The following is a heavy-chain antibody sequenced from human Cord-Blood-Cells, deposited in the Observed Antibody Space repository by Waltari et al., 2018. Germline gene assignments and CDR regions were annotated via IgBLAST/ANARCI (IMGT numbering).Heavy chain of an antibody. CDR2: INPNSGGT. CDR3: ARGPYSSSCLDY. Sequence: QVQLVQSGAEVKKPGASVKVSCKASGYTFTGYYMHWVRQAPGQGLEWMGWINPNSGGTNDAQKCQGRVTMTRDTSISTAYMELSRLRSDDTAVYYCARGPYSSSCLDYWGQGTLVTVSS. D-gene: IGHD6-13*01. CDR1: GYTFTGYY. V-gene: IGHV1-2*02. J-gene: IGHJ4*02.